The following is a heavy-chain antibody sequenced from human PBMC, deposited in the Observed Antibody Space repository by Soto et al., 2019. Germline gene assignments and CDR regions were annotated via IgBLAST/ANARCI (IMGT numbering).Heavy chain of an antibody. CDR3: ARGLAYYYGSGSYYKRWFDP. V-gene: IGHV4-34*01. J-gene: IGHJ5*02. D-gene: IGHD3-10*01. CDR2: INHSGST. CDR1: GGSFSGYY. Sequence: SETLSLTCAVYGGSFSGYYWSWIRQPPGKGLEWIGEINHSGSTNYNPSLKSRVTISVDTSKNQFSLKLSSVTAADTAVYYCARGLAYYYGSGSYYKRWFDPGAREPWSPSPQ.